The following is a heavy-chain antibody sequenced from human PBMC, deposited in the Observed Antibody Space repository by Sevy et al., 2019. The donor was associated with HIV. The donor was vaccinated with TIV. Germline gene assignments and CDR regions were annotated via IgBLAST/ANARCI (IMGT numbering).Heavy chain of an antibody. CDR2: IYPGDSDT. CDR1: GYSFTDYW. V-gene: IGHV5-51*01. CDR3: ARGARGTLPSYYYYTLNI. Sequence: GESLKISCKGSGYSFTDYWIGWVRQKPGKGLEWMGIIYPGDSDTIYSPSFQGQVTISLDKSISTAYLQWSSLKTSDTAIFYCARGARGTLPSYYYYTLNIWGQGTTVTVSS. J-gene: IGHJ6*02. D-gene: IGHD3-16*01.